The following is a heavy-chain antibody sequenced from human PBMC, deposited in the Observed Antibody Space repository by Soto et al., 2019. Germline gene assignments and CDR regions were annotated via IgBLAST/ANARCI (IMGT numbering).Heavy chain of an antibody. CDR1: GFTFSSYG. CDR2: IWYDGSNK. V-gene: IGHV3-33*01. Sequence: GGSLRLSCAASGFTFSSYGMHWVRQAPGKGLEWVAVIWYDGSNKYYADSVKGQFTISRDNSKNTLYLQMNSLRAEDTAVYYCARGTGVPTWGMDVWGQGTTVTVSS. CDR3: ARGTGVPTWGMDV. D-gene: IGHD1-1*01. J-gene: IGHJ6*02.